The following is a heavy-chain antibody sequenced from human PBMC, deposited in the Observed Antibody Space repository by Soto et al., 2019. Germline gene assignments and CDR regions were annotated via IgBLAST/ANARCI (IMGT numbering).Heavy chain of an antibody. D-gene: IGHD5-12*01. CDR2: ISGSGGST. CDR3: AKDWVNILATIVWDYFDY. J-gene: IGHJ4*02. Sequence: GGSLRLSCAASGFTFSSYAMSWVRQAPGKGLEWVSAISGSGGSTYYADSVKGRFTISRDNSKNTLYLQMNSLRAEDTAVYYCAKDWVNILATIVWDYFDYWGQGTLVTVSS. CDR1: GFTFSSYA. V-gene: IGHV3-23*01.